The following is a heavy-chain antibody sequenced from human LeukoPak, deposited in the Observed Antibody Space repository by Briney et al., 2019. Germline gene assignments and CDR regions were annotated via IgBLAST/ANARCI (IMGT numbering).Heavy chain of an antibody. J-gene: IGHJ4*02. Sequence: PGGSLRLSCAASRFTFSAYGMSWVRQSPRKGLEWVSGVSGADGTTYYADSVKGRFTISRDNSKSALYLQMNSLRAEDTAVYYCAREADDGVYYFDCWGQGTLVTVSS. CDR2: VSGADGTT. D-gene: IGHD5-24*01. CDR3: AREADDGVYYFDC. CDR1: RFTFSAYG. V-gene: IGHV3-23*01.